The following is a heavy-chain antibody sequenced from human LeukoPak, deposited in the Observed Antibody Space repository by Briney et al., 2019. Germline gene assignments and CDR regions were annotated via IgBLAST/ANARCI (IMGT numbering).Heavy chain of an antibody. CDR1: GFTFSDYY. Sequence: GGSLRLSCAASGFTFSDYYMSWIRQAPGKGLGWVSYISSSTSYTNYADSVKGRFTISRDNAKNSLYLHMNSLRAEDTAVYYCARDGMSDYDYFDYWGQGTLVTVSS. V-gene: IGHV3-11*05. CDR3: ARDGMSDYDYFDY. CDR2: ISSSTSYT. D-gene: IGHD5-12*01. J-gene: IGHJ4*02.